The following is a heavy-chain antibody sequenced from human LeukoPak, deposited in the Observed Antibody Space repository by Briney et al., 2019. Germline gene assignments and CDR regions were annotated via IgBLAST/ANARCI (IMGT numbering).Heavy chain of an antibody. D-gene: IGHD3-22*01. CDR1: GGSISSYY. CDR3: ARYRRYYDSSGYYVTLGDSDAFDI. CDR2: IYYSGST. J-gene: IGHJ3*02. V-gene: IGHV4-59*08. Sequence: PSETLSLTCTVSGGSISSYYWSWIRQPPGKGLEWIGYIYYSGSTNYNPSLKSRVTISVDTSKNQFSLKLSSVTAADTAVYYCARYRRYYDSSGYYVTLGDSDAFDIWGQGTMVTVSS.